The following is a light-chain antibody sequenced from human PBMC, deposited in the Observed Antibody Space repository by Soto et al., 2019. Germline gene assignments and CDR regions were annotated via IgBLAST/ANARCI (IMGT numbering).Light chain of an antibody. V-gene: IGKV3-15*01. J-gene: IGKJ1*01. CDR1: QSVSSN. CDR3: HQYNFWPT. Sequence: EIVLTQSPATLSLSPVERATLSCRASQSVSSNLAWYQQKPGQSPRLLIYGTSTRATGIPARFSGSGSGTEFTLTISSLQSEDFAVYYCHQYNFWPTFGQGTKVEIK. CDR2: GTS.